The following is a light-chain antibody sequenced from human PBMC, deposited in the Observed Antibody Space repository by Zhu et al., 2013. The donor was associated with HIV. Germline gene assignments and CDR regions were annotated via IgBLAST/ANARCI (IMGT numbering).Light chain of an antibody. CDR3: QQYGSSPWT. J-gene: IGKJ1*01. CDR2: DAS. V-gene: IGKV3-20*01. Sequence: EIVLTQSPGTLSLSPGERATLSCRASQSVGSNYVAWYQQKPGQAPRLLIYDASSRATGIPDRFSGSGSGTDFTLTISRLEPEDFAVYYCQQYGSSPWTFGQGTKVEIK. CDR1: QSVGSNY.